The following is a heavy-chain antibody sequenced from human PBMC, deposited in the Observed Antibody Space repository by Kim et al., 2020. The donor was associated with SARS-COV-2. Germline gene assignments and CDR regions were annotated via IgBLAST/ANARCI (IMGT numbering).Heavy chain of an antibody. D-gene: IGHD6-19*01. J-gene: IGHJ4*02. V-gene: IGHV3-23*01. CDR2: ISGSGGST. CDR3: AKAGLNAPEGIAVAGPFYYFDY. CDR1: GFTFSSYA. Sequence: GGSLRLSCAASGFTFSSYAMSWVHQAPGKGLEWVSAISGSGGSTYYADSVKGRFTISRDNSKNTLYLQMNSLRAEDTAVYYCAKAGLNAPEGIAVAGPFYYFDYWGQGTLVTVSS.